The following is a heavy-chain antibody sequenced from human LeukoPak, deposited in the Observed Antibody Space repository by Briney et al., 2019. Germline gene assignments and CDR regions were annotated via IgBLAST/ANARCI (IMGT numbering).Heavy chain of an antibody. J-gene: IGHJ6*03. V-gene: IGHV3-48*01. CDR3: AKDRWVTMIVVVPPSYYYMDV. CDR1: GSTFNMYA. D-gene: IGHD3-22*01. Sequence: GGSLRLSCASSGSTFNMYAMNWVRQAPGKGLEWVSYISSSSCAIYLADYLKGRFTISRDSAKNSVYLLMNSLRAEDTGVYYCAKDRWVTMIVVVPPSYYYMDVWGKGTTVTVSS. CDR2: ISSSSCAI.